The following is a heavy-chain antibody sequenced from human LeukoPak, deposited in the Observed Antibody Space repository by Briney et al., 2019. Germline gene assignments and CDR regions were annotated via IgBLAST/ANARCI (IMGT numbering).Heavy chain of an antibody. Sequence: ASVKVSCKASGYTFTYYGVTWVRQAPGQGLEWLGWISVYNGNTNYAQKFRDRVTMTTDTTTNTADMELRSLRSDDTAVYYCARRDYYDSSGYGGYFDHWGQGTLVTVSS. CDR2: ISVYNGNT. CDR3: ARRDYYDSSGYGGYFDH. CDR1: GYTFTYYG. V-gene: IGHV1-18*01. D-gene: IGHD3-22*01. J-gene: IGHJ4*03.